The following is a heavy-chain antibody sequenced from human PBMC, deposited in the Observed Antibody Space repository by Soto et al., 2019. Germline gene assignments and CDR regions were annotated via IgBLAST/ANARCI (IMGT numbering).Heavy chain of an antibody. D-gene: IGHD3-16*01. Sequence: GGSLRLSCVASGINLINHAMTWVRQAPGKGLEWVSTVSETGTVTYYADSVKGRFTISRDNSRNTLYLQLDNLRAEDTAVYYCVTGSSGTRGEDFWGPGALVTVSS. J-gene: IGHJ4*02. CDR3: VTGSSGTRGEDF. CDR1: GINLINHA. CDR2: VSETGTVT. V-gene: IGHV3-23*01.